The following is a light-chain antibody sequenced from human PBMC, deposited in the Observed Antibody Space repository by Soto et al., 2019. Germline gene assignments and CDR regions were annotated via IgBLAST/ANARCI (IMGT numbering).Light chain of an antibody. CDR1: QSVSSN. CDR2: GAS. Sequence: EIVLTQSPGTLSLSPGEPAIFSCRASQSVSSNYLAWYQQKPGQAPRLLIFGASTRATGIPARFSGSGSGTEFTLIISSLQSEDFAVYYCQDYSDWPTWTFGQGAKVDIK. CDR3: QDYSDWPTWT. J-gene: IGKJ1*01. V-gene: IGKV3-15*01.